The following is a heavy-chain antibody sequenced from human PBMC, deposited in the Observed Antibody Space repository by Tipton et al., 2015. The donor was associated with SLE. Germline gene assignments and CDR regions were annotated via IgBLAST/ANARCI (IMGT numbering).Heavy chain of an antibody. Sequence: SLRLSCAASGFTFSRHWMHWVRQAPGKGLVWVSHITSSGNTIYYADSVKGRFTISRDNAKNSLYLQMNSLRAEDTAVYYCAREPSTRIALVYYGMDVWGQGTTVTVSS. CDR1: GFTFSRHW. D-gene: IGHD6-13*01. J-gene: IGHJ6*02. CDR2: ITSSGNTI. CDR3: AREPSTRIALVYYGMDV. V-gene: IGHV3-48*01.